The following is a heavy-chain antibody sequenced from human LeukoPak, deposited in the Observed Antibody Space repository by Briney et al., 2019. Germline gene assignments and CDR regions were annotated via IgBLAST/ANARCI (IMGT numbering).Heavy chain of an antibody. CDR3: AKDCIDGYIDY. D-gene: IGHD5-24*01. Sequence: GGSLRLSCAASGFTFSRYGIHWVRQAPGKGLEWVAVISYDGSNKFYADSVKGRFTISRDNSKNTLYLQMNSLRPEDTALYYCAKDCIDGYIDYWGQGTLVTVSS. CDR1: GFTFSRYG. CDR2: ISYDGSNK. J-gene: IGHJ4*02. V-gene: IGHV3-30*18.